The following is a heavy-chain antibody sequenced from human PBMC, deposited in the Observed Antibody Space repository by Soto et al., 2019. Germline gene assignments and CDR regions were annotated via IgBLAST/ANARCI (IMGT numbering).Heavy chain of an antibody. D-gene: IGHD2-2*01. CDR2: IIPISGTA. J-gene: IGHJ6*02. Sequence: QVQLVQSGGEVEEPGSSVKVSCKASGGTFSSYAISWVRQAPGQGLAWMGGIIPISGTANYAQKFQGRVTITADESTSTAYMALSSLRSEDTALYYCARSQGSSTSLEIYYYYYYGMDVWGQGTTVTVSS. CDR3: ARSQGSSTSLEIYYYYYYGMDV. CDR1: GGTFSSYA. V-gene: IGHV1-69*01.